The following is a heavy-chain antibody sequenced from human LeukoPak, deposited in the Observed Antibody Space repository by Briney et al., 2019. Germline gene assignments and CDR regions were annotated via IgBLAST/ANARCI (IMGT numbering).Heavy chain of an antibody. J-gene: IGHJ4*02. D-gene: IGHD4-17*01. V-gene: IGHV3-33*08. CDR1: GFTFSSYG. CDR2: ISFDGSNK. Sequence: GGSLRLSCAASGFTFSSYGMHWVRQAPGKGLEWLAVISFDGSNKYYADSVKGRFTLSRDNSKNTVYLQVNSLRAEDSAVYYCAREFTVTTLDHWGQGTLVTVSS. CDR3: AREFTVTTLDH.